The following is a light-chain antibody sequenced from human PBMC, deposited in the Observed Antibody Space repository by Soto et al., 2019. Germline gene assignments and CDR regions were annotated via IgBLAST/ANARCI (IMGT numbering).Light chain of an antibody. Sequence: DIPMTQSPSTLSWSLGERATLSCRASQTSSSWLAWYQQKTGKAPKRLIYKASTLKSGVPSRFSGSGSGTEFTLTISSLQPDDFATYYCQHYNSYSEAFGQGTKVDIK. CDR1: QTSSSW. CDR2: KAS. CDR3: QHYNSYSEA. V-gene: IGKV1-5*03. J-gene: IGKJ1*01.